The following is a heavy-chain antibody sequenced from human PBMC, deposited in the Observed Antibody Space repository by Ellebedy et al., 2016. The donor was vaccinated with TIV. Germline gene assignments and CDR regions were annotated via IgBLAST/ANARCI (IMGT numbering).Heavy chain of an antibody. D-gene: IGHD3-22*01. J-gene: IGHJ4*02. V-gene: IGHV3-21*01. CDR3: ARDSYYDSSGSED. CDR1: GFTFSSYS. CDR2: ISSSSSYI. Sequence: GESLKISXAASGFTFSSYSMNWVRQAPGKGLEWVSSISSSSSYIYYADSVKGRFTISRDNAKNSLYLQMNSLRAEDTAVYYCARDSYYDSSGSEDWGQGTLVTVSS.